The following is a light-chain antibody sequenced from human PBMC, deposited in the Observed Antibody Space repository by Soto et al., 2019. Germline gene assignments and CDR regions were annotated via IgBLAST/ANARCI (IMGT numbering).Light chain of an antibody. Sequence: QSALTQPASVSGSPGQSITIPCTGTSNDIGGYNYVSWYQQHPGKVPKLMIFDVSYRPSGISDRFSGSKSGNTASLTISGLQPDDEADYYCSSYGASSTLFGGGTKLTVL. CDR2: DVS. V-gene: IGLV2-14*03. J-gene: IGLJ2*01. CDR1: SNDIGGYNY. CDR3: SSYGASSTL.